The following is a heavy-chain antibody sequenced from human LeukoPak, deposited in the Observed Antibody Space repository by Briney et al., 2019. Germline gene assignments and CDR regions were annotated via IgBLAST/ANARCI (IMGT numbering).Heavy chain of an antibody. CDR2: ISGGSST. CDR1: GFTFSDYA. CDR3: AKLGLDGSVGLAY. Sequence: GGSLRLSCAASGFTFSDYAMSWVRQAPGKGLEWVSAISGGSSTYYADSVKGRFTISRDNSKSTLYLQMNSLRAEDTAVYYCAKLGLDGSVGLAYWGQGALVTVSS. J-gene: IGHJ4*02. D-gene: IGHD5-24*01. V-gene: IGHV3-23*01.